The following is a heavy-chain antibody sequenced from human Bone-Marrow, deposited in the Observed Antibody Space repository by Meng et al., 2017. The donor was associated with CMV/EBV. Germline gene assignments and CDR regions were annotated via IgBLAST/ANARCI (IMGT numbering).Heavy chain of an antibody. D-gene: IGHD3-22*01. CDR1: GFTFSSYA. CDR3: AKGPHYYDSSGFDY. Sequence: GGSLRLSCAASGFTFSSYAMSWVRQAPGKGLEWVSAISGSGGSTYYADSVKGRFTISRDNSKNTLYLHMNSLRAEDTAVYYCAKGPHYYDSSGFDYWGQGTLVTVSS. CDR2: ISGSGGST. J-gene: IGHJ4*02. V-gene: IGHV3-23*01.